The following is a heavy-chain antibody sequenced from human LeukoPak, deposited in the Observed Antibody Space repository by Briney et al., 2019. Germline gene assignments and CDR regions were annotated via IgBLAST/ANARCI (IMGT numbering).Heavy chain of an antibody. CDR3: ARGSSSGEYDSSGYYAPYGY. Sequence: PGGSLRLSCAASGFTFSSYGMHWVRQAPGKGLEWVAFIRYDGSNKYYADSVKGRFTISRDNSKNTLYLQMNSLRSEDTAVYYCARGSSSGEYDSSGYYAPYGYWGQGTLVTVSS. V-gene: IGHV3-30*02. D-gene: IGHD3-22*01. J-gene: IGHJ4*02. CDR2: IRYDGSNK. CDR1: GFTFSSYG.